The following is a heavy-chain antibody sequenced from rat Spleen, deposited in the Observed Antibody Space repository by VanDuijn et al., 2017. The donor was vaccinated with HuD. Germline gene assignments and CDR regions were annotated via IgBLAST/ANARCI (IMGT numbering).Heavy chain of an antibody. Sequence: EVQLVESGGGVVQPGRSLTLSCAASGFTFSDYGVAWVRQAPTTGLEWVATISYGDSSGHSGPYYRDSVRCRFTISRDDVKSTLSLQMDSLRSEDTATYYCARRHYGYTDYFDYWGQGVMVTVSS. CDR2: ISYGDSSGHSGP. J-gene: IGHJ2*01. D-gene: IGHD1-9*01. V-gene: IGHV5-29*01. CDR3: ARRHYGYTDYFDY. CDR1: GFTFSDYG.